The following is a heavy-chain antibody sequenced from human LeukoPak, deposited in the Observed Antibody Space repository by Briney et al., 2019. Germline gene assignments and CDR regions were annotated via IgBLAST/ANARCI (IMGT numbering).Heavy chain of an antibody. V-gene: IGHV3-7*01. Sequence: PGGSLRLSCAASGFTFRYYWMRWVRRAPGKGLEWVANIKEDGSEKYYVDSVRGRFTVSIDNAKNSLYLQMSSLRAEDTAVYYCLSTSGPWGQGTLVTVSS. CDR1: GFTFRYYW. CDR3: LSTSGP. J-gene: IGHJ5*02. D-gene: IGHD1-26*01. CDR2: IKEDGSEK.